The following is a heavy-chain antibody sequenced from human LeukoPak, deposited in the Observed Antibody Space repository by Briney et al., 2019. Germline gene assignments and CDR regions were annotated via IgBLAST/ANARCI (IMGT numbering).Heavy chain of an antibody. CDR2: ISYDGNNK. Sequence: GGSLRLSCVISGYTFTHYGFHWVRQAPGKALEWVAYISYDGNNKYEDSVKGRFTISRDNSKNTLYLQMNSLRAEDTAVYYCARIPFGDYLLDYYYYMDVWGKGTTVTISS. CDR1: GYTFTHYG. V-gene: IGHV3-30*03. D-gene: IGHD4-17*01. J-gene: IGHJ6*03. CDR3: ARIPFGDYLLDYYYYMDV.